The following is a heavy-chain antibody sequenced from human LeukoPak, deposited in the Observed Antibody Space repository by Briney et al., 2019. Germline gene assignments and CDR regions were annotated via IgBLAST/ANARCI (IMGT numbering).Heavy chain of an antibody. V-gene: IGHV3-64*01. CDR2: ISSNGGST. CDR3: TNVYNWNSGRFDS. D-gene: IGHD1-20*01. Sequence: GGSLRLSCAASGFTFSSYAMHWVRQAPGKGLEYVSAISSNGGSTYYANSVKGRFTNSRDNSKNTLYLQMSSLKTDDTAVYYCTNVYNWNSGRFDSWGQGTLVTVSS. J-gene: IGHJ4*02. CDR1: GFTFSSYA.